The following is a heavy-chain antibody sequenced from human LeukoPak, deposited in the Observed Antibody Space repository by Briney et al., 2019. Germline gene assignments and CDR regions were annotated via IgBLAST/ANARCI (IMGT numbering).Heavy chain of an antibody. D-gene: IGHD3-16*01. CDR2: ISYDGSNK. CDR3: ARDRLGGLDAFDI. V-gene: IGHV3-30-3*01. J-gene: IGHJ3*02. CDR1: GFTFSSYA. Sequence: GRSLRLSCAASGFTFSSYAMHWVRQAPGKGLEWVAVISYDGSNKYYADSVKGRFTISRDNSKNTLYLQMNSLRAEDTAVYYCARDRLGGLDAFDIWGQGTMVTVSS.